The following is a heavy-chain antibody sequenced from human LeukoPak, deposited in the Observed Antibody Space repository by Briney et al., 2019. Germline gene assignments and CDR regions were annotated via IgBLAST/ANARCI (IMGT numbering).Heavy chain of an antibody. Sequence: GESLKISCKGSGYSFTSYWISWVRQMAGKGLEWMGRIDPSDSYTNYSPSFQGHVTISADKSISTAYLQWSSLKASDTAMYYCARIVRGYSYGPPDYYLDYWGQGSLVTVSS. CDR3: ARIVRGYSYGPPDYYLDY. CDR1: GYSFTSYW. CDR2: IDPSDSYT. V-gene: IGHV5-10-1*01. J-gene: IGHJ4*02. D-gene: IGHD5-18*01.